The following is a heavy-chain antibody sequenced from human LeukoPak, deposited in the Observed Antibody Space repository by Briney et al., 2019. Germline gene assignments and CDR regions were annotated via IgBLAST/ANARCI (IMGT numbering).Heavy chain of an antibody. V-gene: IGHV3-23*01. Sequence: GGSLRLSCAASGFTFSSYAMSWVRQAPGKGLEWVSALSGNGGSTYYIGSVKGRFTISRDNSKNTLYLQMNSLRAEDTAINYCAKDLSYGLDVWGHGTTVTVSS. J-gene: IGHJ6*02. CDR1: GFTFSSYA. CDR3: AKDLSYGLDV. CDR2: LSGNGGST.